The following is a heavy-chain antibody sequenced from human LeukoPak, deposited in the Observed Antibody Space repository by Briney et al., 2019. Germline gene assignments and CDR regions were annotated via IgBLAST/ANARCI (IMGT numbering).Heavy chain of an antibody. CDR3: AVNQISYYGMDV. CDR2: IVVGSGNT. CDR1: GFTFTSSA. V-gene: IGHV1-58*02. D-gene: IGHD1-14*01. J-gene: IGHJ6*02. Sequence: SVKVSCKASGFTFTSSAMQWVRQARGQRVEWIGWIVVGSGNTNYAQKFQESVTITRDMSTSTAYMELSSLRSEDTAVYYCAVNQISYYGMDVWGQGTTVTVSS.